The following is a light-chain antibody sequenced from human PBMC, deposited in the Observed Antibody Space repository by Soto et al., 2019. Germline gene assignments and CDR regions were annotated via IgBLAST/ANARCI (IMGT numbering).Light chain of an antibody. V-gene: IGKV3-20*01. CDR1: QSVSSSY. CDR3: QQYGSSPMYT. Sequence: EIVLTRSPGTLSLSPGERATLSCRASQSVSSSYLAWYQQTPGQAPRLLIYGVSSRATGIPDRFSGSGSGTDFTLTISRLEPEDFAVYYCQQYGSSPMYTFGQGTNLEIK. CDR2: GVS. J-gene: IGKJ2*01.